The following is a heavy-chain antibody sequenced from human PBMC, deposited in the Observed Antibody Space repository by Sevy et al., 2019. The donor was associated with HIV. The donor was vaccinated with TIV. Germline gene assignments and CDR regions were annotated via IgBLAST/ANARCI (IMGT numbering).Heavy chain of an antibody. CDR1: GFTFRSYG. CDR3: AKAPHPAVTTVYGMDV. CDR2: IRNDGSTR. V-gene: IGHV3-30*02. D-gene: IGHD4-17*01. Sequence: GGSLRLSCVASGFTFRSYGMNWVRQAAGKGLEWVTFIRNDGSTRYYADSVKGRFTISRDNSKNTVSLQMNNLRTEDTAVYFCAKAPHPAVTTVYGMDVWGQGTTVTVSS. J-gene: IGHJ6*01.